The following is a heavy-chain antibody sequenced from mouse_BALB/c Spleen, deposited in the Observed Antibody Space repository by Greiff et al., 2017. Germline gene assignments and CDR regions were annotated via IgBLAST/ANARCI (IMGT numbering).Heavy chain of an antibody. J-gene: IGHJ1*01. Sequence: VQLQQSGPELVKPGASVKVSCTASGYAFTSYNMYWVKQSPGKSLEWIGYIDPYNGGTSYNQKFKGKATLTVDKSSSTAYMHLNSLTSEDSAVYYCAKRIAGDWYLDVWGAGTTVTVSS. CDR3: AKRIAGDWYLDV. CDR1: GYAFTSYN. CDR2: IDPYNGGT. V-gene: IGHV1S135*01.